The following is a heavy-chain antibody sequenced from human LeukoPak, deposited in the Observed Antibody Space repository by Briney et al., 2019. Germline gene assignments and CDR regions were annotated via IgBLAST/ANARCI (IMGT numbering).Heavy chain of an antibody. Sequence: GGSLRLSCAASGFTFSSYSMNWVRQAPGKGLEWVSSISSSSSYIYYADSVKGRFTISRDNAKNSLYLQMNSLRAEDTAVYDCARVLYSVSLFPNWFDPWGQGTLVNVSS. CDR2: ISSSSSYI. J-gene: IGHJ5*02. CDR1: GFTFSSYS. V-gene: IGHV3-21*01. D-gene: IGHD1-26*01. CDR3: ARVLYSVSLFPNWFDP.